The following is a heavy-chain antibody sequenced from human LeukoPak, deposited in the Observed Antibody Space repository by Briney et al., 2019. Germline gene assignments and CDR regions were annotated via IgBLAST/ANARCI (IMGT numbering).Heavy chain of an antibody. CDR3: MAAPGD. CDR2: IKQDGSEK. CDR1: GLTFSTYW. J-gene: IGHJ4*02. Sequence: PGGSLRLSCATSGLTFSTYWMTWVRQAPGKGLEWVANIKQDGSEKYYVDSVKGRFTISRDNAKNSLYLQMNSLRGEDTAVYYCMAAPGDWGQGTLVTVSS. D-gene: IGHD6-13*01. V-gene: IGHV3-7*01.